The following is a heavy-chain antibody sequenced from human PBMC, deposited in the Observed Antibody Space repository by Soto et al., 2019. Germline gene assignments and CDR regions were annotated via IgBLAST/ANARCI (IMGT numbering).Heavy chain of an antibody. CDR1: GYTFTSYD. CDR2: MNPNSGNT. V-gene: IGHV1-8*01. CDR3: ARERTGTTRMDV. D-gene: IGHD1-7*01. Sequence: QVQLVQSGAEVKKTGASVTVSCKASGYTFTSYDINWVQQATGQGLEWMGWMNPNSGNTGYAQTFQGRVTMTRNTSISTAYMELSSLRSEDTAVYYCARERTGTTRMDVWGQWTTVTVSS. J-gene: IGHJ6*02.